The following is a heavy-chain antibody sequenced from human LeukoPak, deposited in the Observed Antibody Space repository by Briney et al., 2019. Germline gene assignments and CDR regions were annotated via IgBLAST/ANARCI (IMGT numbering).Heavy chain of an antibody. V-gene: IGHV3-30*15. CDR1: GFTFSHYV. Sequence: PGTSLRLSCAASGFTFSHYVMYWVRQAPGKALECVALILSDGSKKYYVDSVQGRFTFSRAYSENTLYLQMSSLRAEDTVLYYVVRDWQLDYSGQGTLLSVSS. J-gene: IGHJ4*02. CDR2: ILSDGSKK. CDR3: VRDWQLDY.